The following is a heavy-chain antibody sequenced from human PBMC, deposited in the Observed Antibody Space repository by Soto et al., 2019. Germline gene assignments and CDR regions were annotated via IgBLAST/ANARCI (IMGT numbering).Heavy chain of an antibody. V-gene: IGHV1-46*01. CDR1: GYTFTSYY. D-gene: IGHD3-10*01. Sequence: ASVKVSCKASGYTFTSYYMHWVRQAPGQGLEWMGIINPSNSTSYAQKFQGRVTMTRDTSTSTVYMELSSLRSDDTAVYYCARDPMVRGVSHATLDYWGQGTLVTVSS. CDR3: ARDPMVRGVSHATLDY. CDR2: INPSNST. J-gene: IGHJ4*02.